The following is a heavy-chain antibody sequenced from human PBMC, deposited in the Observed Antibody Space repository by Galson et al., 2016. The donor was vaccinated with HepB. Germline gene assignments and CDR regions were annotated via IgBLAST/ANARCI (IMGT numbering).Heavy chain of an antibody. V-gene: IGHV3-33*01. Sequence: SLRLSCAASGFTFSSYGIHWVRQAPGKGLEWVAVIWYDGSYKYYADSVKGRFTISRDNSKNTLYLQMSSLRAEDTAVYYCAGPTLSGGYYNVGFDFWGQGTLVTVSP. D-gene: IGHD3-10*01. CDR2: IWYDGSYK. CDR3: AGPTLSGGYYNVGFDF. J-gene: IGHJ4*02. CDR1: GFTFSSYG.